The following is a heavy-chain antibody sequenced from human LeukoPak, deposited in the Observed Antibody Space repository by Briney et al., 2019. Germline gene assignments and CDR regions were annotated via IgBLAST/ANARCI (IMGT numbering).Heavy chain of an antibody. Sequence: GESLQISCKGSGYSFTSYWIGWVRQMPGKGLEWMGIIYPGDSDTRYSPSFQGQVTISADKSISTAYLQWSSLKASDTAMYYCAGRGSYCSGGSCYIWFDPWGQGTLVTVSS. CDR1: GYSFTSYW. CDR2: IYPGDSDT. V-gene: IGHV5-51*01. D-gene: IGHD2-15*01. J-gene: IGHJ5*02. CDR3: AGRGSYCSGGSCYIWFDP.